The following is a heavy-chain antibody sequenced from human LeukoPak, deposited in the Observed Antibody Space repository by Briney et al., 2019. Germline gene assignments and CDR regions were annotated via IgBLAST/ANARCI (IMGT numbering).Heavy chain of an antibody. V-gene: IGHV4-34*01. CDR3: TRMTTGHDY. D-gene: IGHD4-17*01. CDR1: GVSFDDYY. J-gene: IGHJ4*02. Sequence: SETLSLACAVSGVSFDDYYWSWVRQTPGKGLEWIGEINHSGYTNDNPSLKSRVTLSIDTSRKQFSLNLRSVTVADAGTYYCTRMTTGHDYWGQGTLVTVSS. CDR2: INHSGYT.